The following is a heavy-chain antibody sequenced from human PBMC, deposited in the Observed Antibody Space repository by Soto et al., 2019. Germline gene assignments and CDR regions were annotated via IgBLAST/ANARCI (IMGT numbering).Heavy chain of an antibody. V-gene: IGHV1-18*01. Sequence: ASAKVSCKASGYTFTSYGIIWLRQAPGQGLEWMGWISTYNGNTNFTQKLQGRVTMTTDTSTSTAYMELRSLRSDDTAVYYCARDREYNWNYNWFDPWGQGTLVTVSS. D-gene: IGHD1-7*01. CDR2: ISTYNGNT. CDR1: GYTFTSYG. J-gene: IGHJ5*02. CDR3: ARDREYNWNYNWFDP.